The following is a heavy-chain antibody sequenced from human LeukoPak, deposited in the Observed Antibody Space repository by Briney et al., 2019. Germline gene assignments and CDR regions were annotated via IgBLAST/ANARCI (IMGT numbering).Heavy chain of an antibody. J-gene: IGHJ4*02. CDR3: ARVPFYYGSGSYYIDDYFDY. V-gene: IGHV4-59*01. D-gene: IGHD3-10*01. CDR1: GGSISNYY. CDR2: IYYSGST. Sequence: SETLSLTCTASGGSISNYYWSWIRRPPGKGLEWIGYIYYSGSTNYNPSLKSRVTISVDTSKNRFSLRLSSVTAADTAVYYCARVPFYYGSGSYYIDDYFDYWGQGTLVTVSS.